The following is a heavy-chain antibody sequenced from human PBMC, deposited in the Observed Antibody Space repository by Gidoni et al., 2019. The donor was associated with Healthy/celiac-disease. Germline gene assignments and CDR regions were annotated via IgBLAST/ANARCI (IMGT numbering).Heavy chain of an antibody. CDR3: ARLFSFAGDY. J-gene: IGHJ4*02. CDR2: IYYSGST. D-gene: IGHD2-2*01. CDR1: GGSISSSSYY. V-gene: IGHV4-39*01. Sequence: QLQLQESGPGLVKPSEPLSLTCTVSGGSISSSSYYWGWIRQPPGKGLEWIGRIYYSGSTYYNPSLKSRVTISVDTSKNQFALKLSSVTAADTAVYYCARLFSFAGDYWGQGTLVTVSS.